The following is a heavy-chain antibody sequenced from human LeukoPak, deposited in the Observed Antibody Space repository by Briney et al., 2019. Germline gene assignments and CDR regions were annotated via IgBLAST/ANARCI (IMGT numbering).Heavy chain of an antibody. V-gene: IGHV3-30*02. CDR3: AKPPPGIAAWSGAFDI. J-gene: IGHJ3*02. CDR2: IRYDGNNK. CDR1: GFTFSSYG. Sequence: TGGSLRLSCAASGFTFSSYGMHWVRQAPGKGLEWVAFIRYDGNNKYYADSVKGRFTISRDNSKNTLYLQMNSLRAEDTAVYYCAKPPPGIAAWSGAFDIWGQGTMVTVSS. D-gene: IGHD6-13*01.